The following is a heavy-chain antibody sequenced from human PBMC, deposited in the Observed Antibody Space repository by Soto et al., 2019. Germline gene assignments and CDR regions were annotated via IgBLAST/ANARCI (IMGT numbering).Heavy chain of an antibody. V-gene: IGHV4-59*12. J-gene: IGHJ6*02. CDR3: AREMVRGRYGMDV. D-gene: IGHD3-10*01. CDR1: GGSISSYY. Sequence: SETLSLTCTVSGGSISSYYWSWIRQPPGKGLEWIGYIYYSGSTYYNPSLKSRVTISVDTSKNQFSLKLSSVTAADTAVYYCAREMVRGRYGMDVWGQGTTVTVSS. CDR2: IYYSGST.